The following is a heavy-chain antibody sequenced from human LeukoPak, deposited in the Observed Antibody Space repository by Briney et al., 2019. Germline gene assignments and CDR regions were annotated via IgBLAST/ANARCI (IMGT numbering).Heavy chain of an antibody. CDR1: GFTFSSYE. J-gene: IGHJ4*02. CDR2: ISSSGSTI. Sequence: GGSLRLSCAASGFTFSSYEMNWVRQAPGKRVKGVTYISSSGSTIYYADSVKGRFTISRDNAKNSLYLQMNSLRAEDTAVYYCARAGYDYVWGSYRPDYWGQGTLVTVSS. CDR3: ARAGYDYVWGSYRPDY. D-gene: IGHD3-16*02. V-gene: IGHV3-48*03.